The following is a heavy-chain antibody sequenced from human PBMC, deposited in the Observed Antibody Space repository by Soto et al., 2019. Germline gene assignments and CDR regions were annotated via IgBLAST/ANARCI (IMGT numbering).Heavy chain of an antibody. V-gene: IGHV1-18*01. D-gene: IGHD3-10*01. CDR1: GYTFTSYG. Sequence: QVQLVQSGAEVKKPGASVKVSGKASGYTFTSYGISWVRQAPGQGLEWMGWISANNGNTNYAQKLQGRVTMTTDTTTRTGSMELRSLRSEDTAVYYCAGNYLDYYGSGNTNYYGMDVWGQGTTVTVSS. J-gene: IGHJ6*02. CDR2: ISANNGNT. CDR3: AGNYLDYYGSGNTNYYGMDV.